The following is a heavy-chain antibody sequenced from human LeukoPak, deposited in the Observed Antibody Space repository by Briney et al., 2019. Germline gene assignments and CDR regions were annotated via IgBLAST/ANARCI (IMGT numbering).Heavy chain of an antibody. J-gene: IGHJ6*04. CDR2: IYSGGST. CDR1: GFTVSSNY. CDR3: ARDSFRPYYDFWSGSLDV. V-gene: IGHV3-66*02. D-gene: IGHD3-3*01. Sequence: PGGSLRLSCAASGFTVSSNYMSWVRQAPGKGLEWVSVIYSGGSTCYADSVKGRFTISRDNSKNTLYLQMNSLRAEDTAVYYCARDSFRPYYDFWSGSLDVWGKGTTVTVSS.